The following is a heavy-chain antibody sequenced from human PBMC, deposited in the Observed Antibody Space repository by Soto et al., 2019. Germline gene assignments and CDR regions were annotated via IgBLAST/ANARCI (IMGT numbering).Heavy chain of an antibody. J-gene: IGHJ2*01. CDR2: IIPIFGTA. CDR3: ARGPPGSSSWYWYFDL. Sequence: QVQLVQSGAEVKKPGSSVKVSCKASGGTFSSYAISWVRQAPGQGLEWMGGIIPIFGTANYAQKFQGRVTITADESTSTAYVELSRLRSEDTAVYYCARGPPGSSSWYWYFDLWGRGTLVSVSS. CDR1: GGTFSSYA. V-gene: IGHV1-69*01. D-gene: IGHD6-13*01.